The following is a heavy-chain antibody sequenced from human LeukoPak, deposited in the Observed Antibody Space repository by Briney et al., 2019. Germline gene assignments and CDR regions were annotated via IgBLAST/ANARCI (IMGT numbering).Heavy chain of an antibody. CDR1: GFTFSSYG. CDR2: IRCDGSNK. V-gene: IGHV3-30*02. CDR3: AKVPSGSYYYFDY. Sequence: GGSLRLSCAASGFTFSSYGMHWVRQAPGKGLEWVAFIRCDGSNKYYADSVKGRFTISRDNSKNTLYLQMNSLRAEDTAVYYCAKVPSGSYYYFDYWGQGTLVTVSS. D-gene: IGHD1-26*01. J-gene: IGHJ4*02.